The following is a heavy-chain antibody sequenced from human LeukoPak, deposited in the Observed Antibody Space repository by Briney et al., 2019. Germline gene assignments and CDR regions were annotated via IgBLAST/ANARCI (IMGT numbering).Heavy chain of an antibody. CDR2: IYYSGST. J-gene: IGHJ4*02. V-gene: IGHV4-59*01. CDR1: GGSISSYY. D-gene: IGHD3-22*01. Sequence: SETLSLTCTVSGGSISSYYWSWLRQPPGKGLECIGYIYYSGSTNYNPSLKSRVTISVGTSKNQFSLKLSSVTAADTAVYYCARRTYFYDSSGYYFDYWGQGTLVTVSS. CDR3: ARRTYFYDSSGYYFDY.